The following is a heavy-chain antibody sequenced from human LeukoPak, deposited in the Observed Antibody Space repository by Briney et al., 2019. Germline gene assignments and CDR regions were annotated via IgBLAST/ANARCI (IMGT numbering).Heavy chain of an antibody. CDR1: GGSFSGYY. V-gene: IGHV4-34*01. Sequence: SETLSLTCAVYGGSFSGYYWSWIRQPPGKGLEWIGEINHSGSTNYNPSLKSRVTISVDTSKNQFSLKLSSVTAADTAVYYCARVDGSCSGGSCPSGNWFDPWGQGTLVTVSS. J-gene: IGHJ5*02. CDR3: ARVDGSCSGGSCPSGNWFDP. D-gene: IGHD2-15*01. CDR2: INHSGST.